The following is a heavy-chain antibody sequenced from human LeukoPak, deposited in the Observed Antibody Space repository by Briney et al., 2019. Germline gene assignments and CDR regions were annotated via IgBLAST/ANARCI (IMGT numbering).Heavy chain of an antibody. CDR3: ARGSGSYPPYYYYGMDV. D-gene: IGHD1-26*01. Sequence: PGGSLRLSCAASGFTFSSYAMHWVRQAPGKGLEWVAVISYDGSNKYYADSVKGRFTISRDNSKNTLYPQMNSLRAEDTAVYYCARGSGSYPPYYYYGMDVWGQGTTVTVSS. V-gene: IGHV3-30-3*01. CDR2: ISYDGSNK. CDR1: GFTFSSYA. J-gene: IGHJ6*02.